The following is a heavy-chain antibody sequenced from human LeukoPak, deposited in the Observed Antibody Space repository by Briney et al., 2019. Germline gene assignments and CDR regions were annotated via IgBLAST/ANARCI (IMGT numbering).Heavy chain of an antibody. CDR1: GGSISSSSYY. J-gene: IGHJ4*02. CDR2: IYYSGRT. Sequence: SETLSLTCTVSGGSISSSSYYWVWIRQPPGTGLEWIGNIYYSGRTYQNPSLKSRVTISVDASKNQFSLKLSSVTAADTAVYYCARQGSSGPYYFDYWGQGTLVTVSS. D-gene: IGHD6-19*01. V-gene: IGHV4-39*01. CDR3: ARQGSSGPYYFDY.